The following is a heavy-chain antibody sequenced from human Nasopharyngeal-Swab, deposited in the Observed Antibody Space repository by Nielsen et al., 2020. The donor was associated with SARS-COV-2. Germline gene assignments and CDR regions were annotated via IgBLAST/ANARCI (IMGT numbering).Heavy chain of an antibody. D-gene: IGHD3-22*01. CDR1: GGSFSGYY. CDR2: IHHSGTT. V-gene: IGHV4-34*01. CDR3: ARGHRSISMIVVVIATAHFYFDS. J-gene: IGHJ4*02. Sequence: SETLSLTCAVYGGSFSGYYWSWIRQPPGKGLEWIGEIHHSGTTSYNPSLKSRVTISSATSKNQSSLKLSSVTAADTAVYYCARGHRSISMIVVVIATAHFYFDSWGRGTLVTVTS.